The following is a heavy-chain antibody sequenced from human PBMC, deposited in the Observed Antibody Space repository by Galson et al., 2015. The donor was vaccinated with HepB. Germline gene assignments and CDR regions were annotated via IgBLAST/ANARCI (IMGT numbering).Heavy chain of an antibody. CDR1: GFNFNRYG. CDR2: ISYDGKRR. J-gene: IGHJ4*02. V-gene: IGHV3-30*18. Sequence: SLRLSCAASGFNFNRYGMHWVRQAPGEGLEWVAVISYDGKRRNYGDSAKGRFIISRDNSRNTLSIEMNLLRVEDTAVYYCAKGDVAYSSSSGGFHYWGQGTLVAVS. CDR3: AKGDVAYSSSSGGFHY. D-gene: IGHD6-6*01.